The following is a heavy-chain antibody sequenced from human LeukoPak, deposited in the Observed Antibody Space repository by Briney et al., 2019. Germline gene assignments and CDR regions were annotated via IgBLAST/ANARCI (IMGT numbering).Heavy chain of an antibody. J-gene: IGHJ3*02. CDR2: IYYSGST. D-gene: IGHD6-19*01. Sequence: SETLSLTCTVSGGSISSYYWSWIRQPPGKGLEWIGYIYYSGSTNYNPSLKSRVTISVDTSKNQFSLKLSSVTAADTAVYYCAREVAVAGVGAFDIWGQGTMVTVSS. V-gene: IGHV4-59*01. CDR3: AREVAVAGVGAFDI. CDR1: GGSISSYY.